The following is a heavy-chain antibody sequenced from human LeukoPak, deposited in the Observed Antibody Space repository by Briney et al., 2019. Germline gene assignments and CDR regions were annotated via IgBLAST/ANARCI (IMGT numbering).Heavy chain of an antibody. CDR1: GFTFSSYS. CDR2: ISSSSSTI. D-gene: IGHD3-10*01. Sequence: GGSLRLSCAASGFTFSSYSMNWVRQAPGKGLEWVSYISSSSSTIYYADSVKGRFTISRDNAKNSLYLQMNSLRAEDTAVYYCARNVLLWFGELHQFDYWGQGTLVTVSS. CDR3: ARNVLLWFGELHQFDY. V-gene: IGHV3-48*04. J-gene: IGHJ4*02.